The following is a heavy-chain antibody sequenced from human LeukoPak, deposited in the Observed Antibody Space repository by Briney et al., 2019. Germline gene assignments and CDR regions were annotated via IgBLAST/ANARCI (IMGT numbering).Heavy chain of an antibody. Sequence: GGSLRLSCAASGFTFSSYYMNWVRQAPGKGLEWVSSISNSRSYIYYGDSVKGRFTISRDNAKNSLYLQMNSLRAEDTAVYYCARDYGGSSPFDYWGQGTLVTVSS. V-gene: IGHV3-21*01. CDR1: GFTFSSYY. CDR3: ARDYGGSSPFDY. J-gene: IGHJ4*02. D-gene: IGHD4-23*01. CDR2: ISNSRSYI.